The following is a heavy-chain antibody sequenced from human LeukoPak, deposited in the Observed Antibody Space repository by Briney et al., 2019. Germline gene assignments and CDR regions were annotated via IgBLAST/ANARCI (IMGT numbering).Heavy chain of an antibody. CDR2: ISNDSVDK. D-gene: IGHD3-3*01. V-gene: IGHV3-11*04. Sequence: GGSLRLSCVGSGFSFSDYYMSWIRQAPGKGLEWVSYISNDSVDKYYVDSVRGRFTISRDNAKKSMYLQMGGLRVEDTAVYYCARRDWVSGAVRAFDIWGQGTMVTVSS. CDR1: GFSFSDYY. J-gene: IGHJ3*02. CDR3: ARRDWVSGAVRAFDI.